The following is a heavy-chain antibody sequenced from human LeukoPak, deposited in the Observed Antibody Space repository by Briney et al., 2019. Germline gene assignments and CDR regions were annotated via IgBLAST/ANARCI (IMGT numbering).Heavy chain of an antibody. J-gene: IGHJ3*02. CDR2: VWYDGSNK. Sequence: GRSLRLSCAASGFTFSSYGMHWVRQAPGKGLEWVAVVWYDGSNKYYADSVKGRFTISRDNSKNTLYLQMNSLRAEDTAVYYCARAEGYYDSSGNDAFDIWGQGTMVTVSS. V-gene: IGHV3-33*01. CDR1: GFTFSSYG. CDR3: ARAEGYYDSSGNDAFDI. D-gene: IGHD3-22*01.